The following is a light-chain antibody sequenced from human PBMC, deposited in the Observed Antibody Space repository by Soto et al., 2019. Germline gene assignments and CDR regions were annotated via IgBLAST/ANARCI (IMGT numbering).Light chain of an antibody. V-gene: IGLV1-51*01. J-gene: IGLJ1*01. CDR3: GSWDSSLTYV. CDR2: DNN. Sequence: QSVLTQPPSVSAAPGQKVTISCSGSSSNIGNNFVTWYQQLPGTAPKLLIYDNNKRLSGIPDRFSGSQSGTSATLGITGPQTGDEAVYYCGSWDSSLTYVFGPGPKVTVL. CDR1: SSNIGNNF.